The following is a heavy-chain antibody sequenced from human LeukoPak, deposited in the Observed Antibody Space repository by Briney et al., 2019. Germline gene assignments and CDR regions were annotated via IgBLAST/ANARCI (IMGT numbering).Heavy chain of an antibody. CDR3: VRETGDTCGYFED. CDR1: GFTFSAKA. J-gene: IGHJ4*03. V-gene: IGHV3-53*01. Sequence: GSPRLSCAASGFTFSAKAMSWVRQAPGKGLEWVAVVDASDSGHYADFVPGRFTISRDNSKNTLFLQMNSLRAEDTALYYCVRETGDTCGYFEDWGQGTL. CDR2: VDASDSG. D-gene: IGHD1-14*01.